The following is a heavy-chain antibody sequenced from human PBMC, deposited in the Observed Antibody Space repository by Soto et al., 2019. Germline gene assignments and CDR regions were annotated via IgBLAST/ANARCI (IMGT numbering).Heavy chain of an antibody. D-gene: IGHD2-8*01. CDR2: INSDGSST. Sequence: EVQLVESGGGLVQPGGSLRLSCAASGFTFSSYWMHWVRQAPGKGLVWVSRINSDGSSTSYADSVKGRFTISRDNANNTLYLQVIILRAVDAAVDYCGRQLAGNGDYWGQGALVTVAS. CDR1: GFTFSSYW. CDR3: GRQLAGNGDY. V-gene: IGHV3-74*01. J-gene: IGHJ4*02.